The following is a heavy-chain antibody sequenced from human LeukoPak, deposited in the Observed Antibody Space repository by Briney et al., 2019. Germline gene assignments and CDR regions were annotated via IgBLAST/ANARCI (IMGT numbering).Heavy chain of an antibody. CDR1: GGSISSYY. CDR3: ARHYTGVSSSWYYYYYYYMDV. CDR2: IYTSGST. D-gene: IGHD6-13*01. J-gene: IGHJ6*03. V-gene: IGHV4-4*09. Sequence: SETLSLTCTVSGGSISSYYWSWIRQPPGKGLEWIGYIYTSGSTNYNPSLKSRVTISVDTSKNQFSLKLSSVTAADTAVYYCARHYTGVSSSWYYYYYYYMDVWGKGTTVTVSS.